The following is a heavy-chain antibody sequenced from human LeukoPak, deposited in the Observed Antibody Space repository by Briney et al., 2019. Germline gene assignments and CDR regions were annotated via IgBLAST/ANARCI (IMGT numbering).Heavy chain of an antibody. CDR1: GGSFSGYY. CDR2: INHSGST. Sequence: SETLSLTCAVYGGSFSGYYWSWIRQPPGKGLEWIGEINHSGSTNYNPSLKSRVTISVDTSKNQFSLKLSSVTAADTAVYYCARRYRWNSGSPFGYWGQGTLVTVSS. J-gene: IGHJ4*02. V-gene: IGHV4-34*01. D-gene: IGHD3-10*01. CDR3: ARRYRWNSGSPFGY.